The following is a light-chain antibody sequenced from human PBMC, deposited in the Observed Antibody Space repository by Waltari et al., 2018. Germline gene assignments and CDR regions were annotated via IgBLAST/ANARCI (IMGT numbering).Light chain of an antibody. J-gene: IGKJ1*01. CDR1: QSIGRY. Sequence: SCRASQSIGRYLIWYQQKPGQAPRLLIYGASSRAAGIPDRFSGSGSGTDFSLTISRLEHEDFAVYYCQNHERLPAVFGQGTKVEIK. CDR3: QNHERLPAV. CDR2: GAS. V-gene: IGKV3-20*01.